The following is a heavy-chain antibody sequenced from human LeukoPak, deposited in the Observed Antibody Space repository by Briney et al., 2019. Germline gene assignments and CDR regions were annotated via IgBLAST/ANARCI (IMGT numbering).Heavy chain of an antibody. Sequence: GGSLRLSCAASGGTFSSYAISWVRQAPGQGLEWMGGIIPIFGTANYAQKFQGRVTITTDESTSTVYMELSSLRSEDTAVYYCARGPNDYSAGYYMDVWGKGTTVTVSS. V-gene: IGHV1-69*05. CDR2: IIPIFGTA. CDR3: ARGPNDYSAGYYMDV. CDR1: GGTFSSYA. J-gene: IGHJ6*03. D-gene: IGHD4-11*01.